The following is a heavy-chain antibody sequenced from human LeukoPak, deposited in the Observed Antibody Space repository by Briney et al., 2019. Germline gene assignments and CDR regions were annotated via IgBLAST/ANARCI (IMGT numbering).Heavy chain of an antibody. V-gene: IGHV1-2*02. CDR3: ARDLYGSGSYEYYYYYMDV. CDR2: INPNSGGT. CDR1: GYTFTVYY. D-gene: IGHD3-10*01. Sequence: ASVTVSCKASGYTFTVYYMHWVRQAPGPGLEWMGWINPNSGGTNYAQKFQGRVTMTRDTSISTAYMELSRLRSDDTAVYYCARDLYGSGSYEYYYYYMDVWGKGTTVTISS. J-gene: IGHJ6*03.